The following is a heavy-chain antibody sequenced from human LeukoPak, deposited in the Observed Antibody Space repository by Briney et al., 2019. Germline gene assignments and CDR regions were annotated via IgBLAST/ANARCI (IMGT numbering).Heavy chain of an antibody. D-gene: IGHD1-26*01. CDR1: GFTFSNAW. Sequence: GSLRLSCTASGFTFSNAWMSWVRQAPGKGLEWIGEINHSGSTNYNPSLKSRVTISVDTSKNQFSLKLSSVTAADTAVYYCASSLSGSPYYFDYWGQGTLVTVSS. V-gene: IGHV4-34*01. CDR3: ASSLSGSPYYFDY. CDR2: INHSGST. J-gene: IGHJ4*02.